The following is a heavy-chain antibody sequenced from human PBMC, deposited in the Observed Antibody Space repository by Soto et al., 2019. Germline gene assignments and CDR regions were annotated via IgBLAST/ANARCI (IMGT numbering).Heavy chain of an antibody. V-gene: IGHV3-13*01. J-gene: IGHJ6*02. CDR1: GFTFSSYD. CDR3: ARDAPLYGMDV. CDR2: IGTAGDT. Sequence: GGSLRLSFAASGFTFSSYDMHWVRQATGKGLEWVSAIGTAGDTYYPGSVKGRFTISRENAKNSLYLQMNSLRAEDTAVYYCARDAPLYGMDVWGQGTTVTVSS.